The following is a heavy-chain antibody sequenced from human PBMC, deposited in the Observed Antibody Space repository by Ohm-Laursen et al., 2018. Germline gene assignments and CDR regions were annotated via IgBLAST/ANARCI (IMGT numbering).Heavy chain of an antibody. J-gene: IGHJ4*02. CDR2: ISKNSGTK. CDR3: ANPHY. V-gene: IGHV3-23*01. CDR1: GFTFSNYA. Sequence: SLRLSCSASGFTFSNYAMSWVCQAPGKGLEWISYISKNSGTKYYADSVKGRFTISRDNSKNTLYLQMNSLRAEDTAVYYCANPHYWGQGTLVTVSS.